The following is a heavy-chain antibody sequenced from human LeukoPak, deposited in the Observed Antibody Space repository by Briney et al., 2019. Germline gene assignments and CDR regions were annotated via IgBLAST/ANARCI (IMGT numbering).Heavy chain of an antibody. CDR2: IIPIFGTA. CDR3: AIKIAVAGTDGLGEDY. J-gene: IGHJ4*02. D-gene: IGHD6-19*01. V-gene: IGHV1-69*13. Sequence: GASVKVSCKASGGTFSSYAISWVRQAPGQGLEWMGGIIPIFGTANYAQKFQGRVTITADESTSTAYMELSSLRSEDTAVYYCAIKIAVAGTDGLGEDYWGQGTLVTVSS. CDR1: GGTFSSYA.